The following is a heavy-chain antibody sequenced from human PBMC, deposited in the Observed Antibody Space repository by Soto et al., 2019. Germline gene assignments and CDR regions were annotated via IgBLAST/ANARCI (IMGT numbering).Heavy chain of an antibody. CDR3: AKDMAYSSSGWSFDY. CDR1: GFSFDDYA. Sequence: EVQLVESGGGLVQPGRSLRLSCAASGFSFDDYAMHWVRQAPGKGLEWVSGIDWNSGSIGYADSVKGRFTISRDNAKKSLYLQMNSLRADDTAFYYCAKDMAYSSSGWSFDYWGHGTLVTVSS. V-gene: IGHV3-9*01. CDR2: IDWNSGSI. D-gene: IGHD6-6*01. J-gene: IGHJ4*01.